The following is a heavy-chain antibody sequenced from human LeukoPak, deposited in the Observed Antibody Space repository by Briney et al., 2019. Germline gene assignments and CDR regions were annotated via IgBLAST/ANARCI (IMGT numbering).Heavy chain of an antibody. Sequence: PSETLSLTCTVSGGSISSSSYYWGWIRQPPGKGLEWIGSIYYSGSTYYNPSLKSRVTISVDTSKNQFSLKLSSVTAADTAVYYCARDKGAYYDFWSGYLASFDYWGRGTLVTVSS. D-gene: IGHD3-3*01. CDR3: ARDKGAYYDFWSGYLASFDY. CDR1: GGSISSSSYY. CDR2: IYYSGST. V-gene: IGHV4-39*07. J-gene: IGHJ4*02.